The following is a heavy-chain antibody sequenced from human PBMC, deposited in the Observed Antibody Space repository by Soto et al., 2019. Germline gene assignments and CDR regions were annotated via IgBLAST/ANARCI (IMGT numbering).Heavy chain of an antibody. CDR1: GFTFSSYW. J-gene: IGHJ5*02. D-gene: IGHD6-19*01. Sequence: EVQLVESGGGLVQPGGSLRLSCAASGFTFSSYWMSWVRQAPGKGLEWVANIKQDGSEKYYVDSVKGRFTISRDNAKNTLYLQMNSLRAEDTAVYYCAKAGQWLVPDGWFDPWGQGTLVTVSS. CDR3: AKAGQWLVPDGWFDP. CDR2: IKQDGSEK. V-gene: IGHV3-7*03.